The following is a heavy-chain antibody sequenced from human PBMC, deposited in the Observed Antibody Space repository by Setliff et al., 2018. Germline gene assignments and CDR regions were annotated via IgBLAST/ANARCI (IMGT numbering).Heavy chain of an antibody. J-gene: IGHJ5*02. CDR2: ISSSSSTI. CDR1: GFTFSSYS. V-gene: IGHV3-48*01. Sequence: PGGSLRLSCAASGFTFSSYSMNWVRQAPGKGLEWVSYISSSSSTIYYADSVKGRFTISRDNAKNSLFLQMNGLRADDTAVYYCARDSRARITIFGVVTNWFDPWGQGTLVTVSS. CDR3: ARDSRARITIFGVVTNWFDP. D-gene: IGHD3-3*01.